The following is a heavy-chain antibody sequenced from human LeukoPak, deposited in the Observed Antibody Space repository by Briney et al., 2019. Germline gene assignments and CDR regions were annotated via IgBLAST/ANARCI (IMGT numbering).Heavy chain of an antibody. D-gene: IGHD1-26*01. CDR2: IRYDGSNK. V-gene: IGHV3-30*02. J-gene: IGHJ6*02. CDR1: GFTFSSYG. Sequence: GGSLRLSCAASGFTFSSYGMHWVRQAPGKGLEWVAFIRYDGSNKYYADSVKGRFTISRDNSKNTLYLQMNSLRAEDTAVYYCAKGGNYYYYYGKDVWGQGTTVTVSS. CDR3: AKGGNYYYYYGKDV.